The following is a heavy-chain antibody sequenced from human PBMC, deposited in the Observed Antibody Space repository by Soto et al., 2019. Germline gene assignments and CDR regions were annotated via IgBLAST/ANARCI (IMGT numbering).Heavy chain of an antibody. V-gene: IGHV3-21*01. D-gene: IGHD3-3*01. J-gene: IGHJ5*02. CDR2: ISSSSYI. Sequence: PGGSLRLSCAASGFTFSSYSMNWVRQAPGKGLEWVSSISSSSYIYYADSVKGRFTISRDNAKNSLYLQMNSLRAEDTAVYYCARDANYDFWSGYSIQNWFDPWGQGTLVTVSS. CDR3: ARDANYDFWSGYSIQNWFDP. CDR1: GFTFSSYS.